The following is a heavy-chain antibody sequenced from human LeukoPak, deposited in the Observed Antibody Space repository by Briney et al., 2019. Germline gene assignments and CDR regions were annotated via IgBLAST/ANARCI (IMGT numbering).Heavy chain of an antibody. Sequence: GSPRLSCAASGFTFSSYAMSWVRQAPGKGLEWIGEINHSGSTYYNPSLKSRVTISVDTSKNQFSLKLSSVTAADTAVYYCARVFTRGITMVRGYFDYWGQGTLVTVSS. J-gene: IGHJ4*02. CDR3: ARVFTRGITMVRGYFDY. D-gene: IGHD3-10*01. CDR1: GFTFSSYA. V-gene: IGHV4-34*01. CDR2: INHSGST.